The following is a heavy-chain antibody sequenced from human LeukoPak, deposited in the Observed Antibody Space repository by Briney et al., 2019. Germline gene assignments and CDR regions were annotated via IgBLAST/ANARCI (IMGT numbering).Heavy chain of an antibody. CDR1: GFSFSTYD. CDR3: ARAVAGTDEIAS. CDR2: IGSGGDT. V-gene: IGHV3-13*01. J-gene: IGHJ4*02. Sequence: GGSLRLSCAGSGFSFSTYDMLWVRQAPGKGREWVSAIGSGGDTYYAGSVKGRFTISRESANNSFYLQMNSLNAGDTAVYFCARAVAGTDEIASWGQGTLVTVSS. D-gene: IGHD6-19*01.